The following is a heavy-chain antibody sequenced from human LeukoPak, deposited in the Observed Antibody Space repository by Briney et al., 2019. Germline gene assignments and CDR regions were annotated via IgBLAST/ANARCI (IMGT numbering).Heavy chain of an antibody. D-gene: IGHD1-26*01. V-gene: IGHV1-18*01. Sequence: ASVKVSCKASGYTFTSYGISWVRQALGQGLEWMGWISAYNGNTNYAQKLQGRVTMTTDTSTSTAYMELRSLRSDDTAVYYCARARGDIVGASFDYWGQGTLVTVSS. CDR1: GYTFTSYG. CDR2: ISAYNGNT. J-gene: IGHJ4*02. CDR3: ARARGDIVGASFDY.